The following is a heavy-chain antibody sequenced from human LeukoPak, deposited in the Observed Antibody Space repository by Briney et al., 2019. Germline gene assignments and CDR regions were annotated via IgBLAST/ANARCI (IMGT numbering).Heavy chain of an antibody. J-gene: IGHJ4*02. CDR2: ISSSSSYI. D-gene: IGHD3-10*01. CDR1: GFTFSSYS. Sequence: TGGSLRLSCAASGFTFSSYSMNWVRQAPGKGLEWVSSISSSSSYIYYADSVKGRFTISRDNAKNSLYLQVNSLRAEDTAVYYCARDRGSGSFDYWGQGTLVTVSS. V-gene: IGHV3-21*01. CDR3: ARDRGSGSFDY.